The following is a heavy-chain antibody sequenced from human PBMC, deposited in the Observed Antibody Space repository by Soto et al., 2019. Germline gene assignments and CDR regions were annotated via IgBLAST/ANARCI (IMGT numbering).Heavy chain of an antibody. CDR3: AHRTTTVTWWFDP. Sequence: QITLKESGPTLVKPTQTLTLTCTFSGFSLTTRGVGVGWIRQPPGKALEWLALIYWDDDKRYSPSLKSRLTTTXDXTNNPVVPTMTNMDPADTATYFCAHRTTTVTWWFDPWGQGTLVTVSS. J-gene: IGHJ5*02. D-gene: IGHD4-17*01. CDR1: GFSLTTRGVG. CDR2: IYWDDDK. V-gene: IGHV2-5*02.